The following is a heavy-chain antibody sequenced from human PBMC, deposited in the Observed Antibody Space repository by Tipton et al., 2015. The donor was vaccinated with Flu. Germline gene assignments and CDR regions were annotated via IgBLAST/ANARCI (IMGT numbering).Heavy chain of an antibody. J-gene: IGHJ3*02. CDR1: GGSFSDYY. Sequence: TLSLTCAVYGGSFSDYYWSWIRQPPGKGLEWIGYIYYTAATNYNPSLKSRVTISVDTSKNQCSLQLSSVTAADTAVYYCARGGSMVQGVIIGNGGFDIWGPGKLVTVSS. CDR2: IYYTAAT. CDR3: ARGGSMVQGVIIGNGGFDI. D-gene: IGHD3-10*01. V-gene: IGHV4-59*08.